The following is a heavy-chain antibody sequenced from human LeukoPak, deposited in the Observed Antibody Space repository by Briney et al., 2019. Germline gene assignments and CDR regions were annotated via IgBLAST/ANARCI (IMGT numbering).Heavy chain of an antibody. CDR1: GFTFSNYA. D-gene: IGHD1-14*01. CDR2: IVGSGGST. CDR3: ARGHLTTIFDY. J-gene: IGHJ4*02. V-gene: IGHV3-23*01. Sequence: PGGSLRLSCAASGFTFSNYAMSWVRQAPGKGLEWVSGIVGSGGSTYYADSVKGRFTISRDNAKNTLYLQMNSLRAEDTALYYCARGHLTTIFDYWGQGALVTVSS.